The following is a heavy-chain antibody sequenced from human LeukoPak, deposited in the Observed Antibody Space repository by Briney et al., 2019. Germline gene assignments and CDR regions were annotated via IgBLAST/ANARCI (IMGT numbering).Heavy chain of an antibody. J-gene: IGHJ4*02. D-gene: IGHD1-7*01. CDR1: GGSFSGYY. V-gene: IGHV4-34*01. CDR3: ARRADSANYQEYYFDY. CDR2: INHSGST. Sequence: ETLSLTCAVYGGSFSGYYWSWIRQPPGKGLEWIGEINHSGSTNYNPSLKSRVTISVDTSKNQFSLKLSSVTAADTAVYYCARRADSANYQEYYFDYWGQGTLVTVSS.